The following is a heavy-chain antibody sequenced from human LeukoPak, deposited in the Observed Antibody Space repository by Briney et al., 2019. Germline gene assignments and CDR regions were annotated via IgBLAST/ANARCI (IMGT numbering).Heavy chain of an antibody. CDR1: GGSISSYY. V-gene: IGHV4-59*01. D-gene: IGHD3-22*01. CDR2: IYYSGST. J-gene: IGHJ4*02. Sequence: PSETLSLTCTVSGGSISSYYWSWIRQPPGKGLEWIGYIYYSGSTNYNPSLKSRVTISVDTSKNQFSLKLSSVTAADTAVYYCARGRGSSGYYYPYFDYWGQGTLVTVSS. CDR3: ARGRGSSGYYYPYFDY.